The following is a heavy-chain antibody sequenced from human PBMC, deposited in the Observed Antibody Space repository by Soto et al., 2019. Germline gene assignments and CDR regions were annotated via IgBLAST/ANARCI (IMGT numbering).Heavy chain of an antibody. CDR1: GGTFSSYA. CDR2: IIPIFGTA. J-gene: IGHJ5*02. CDR3: ARASLYCSSTSCQINWFDP. Sequence: GASVKVSCKASGGTFSSYAISWVRQAPGQGLEWMGGIIPIFGTANYAQKFQGRVTITADESTSTAYMELSSLRSEDTAVYYCARASLYCSSTSCQINWFDPWGQGTLVTVSS. V-gene: IGHV1-69*13. D-gene: IGHD2-2*01.